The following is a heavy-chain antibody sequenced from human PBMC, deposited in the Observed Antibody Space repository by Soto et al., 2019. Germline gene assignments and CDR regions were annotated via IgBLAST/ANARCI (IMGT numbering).Heavy chain of an antibody. CDR3: ARHPTSRVGASPNYYYYGMDV. CDR2: IYPGDSDT. V-gene: IGHV5-51*01. J-gene: IGHJ6*02. CDR1: GYSFTSYW. Sequence: GESLKISCKGSGYSFTSYWIGWVRQMPGKGLEWMGIIYPGDSDTRYSPSFQGQVTISADKSISTAYLQWSSLKASDTAMYYCARHPTSRVGASPNYYYYGMDVWGQGTTVTV. D-gene: IGHD1-26*01.